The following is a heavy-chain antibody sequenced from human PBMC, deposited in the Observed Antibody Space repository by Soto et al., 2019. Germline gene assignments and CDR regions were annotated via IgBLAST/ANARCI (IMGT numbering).Heavy chain of an antibody. CDR2: MNPNSGNT. CDR3: ARDSTVVQGAFDY. Sequence: ASVKVSCKASGYTFTSYDINWVRQATGQGLEWMGWMNPNSGNTGYAQKFQGRVTMTRNTSISTAYMELSSLRSEDTAVYYCARDSTVVQGAFDYWGQGTLVTVSS. J-gene: IGHJ4*02. CDR1: GYTFTSYD. D-gene: IGHD2-15*01. V-gene: IGHV1-8*01.